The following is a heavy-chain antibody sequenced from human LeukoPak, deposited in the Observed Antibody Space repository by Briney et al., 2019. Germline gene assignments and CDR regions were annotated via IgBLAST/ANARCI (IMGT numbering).Heavy chain of an antibody. CDR3: ARNKIYGDPNYYYGMAV. J-gene: IGHJ6*04. CDR2: IYPGDSDT. CDR1: GYSFTSYW. D-gene: IGHD3-10*01. V-gene: IGHV5-51*01. Sequence: GESLKISCKGSGYSFTSYWIGWVRQMPGKGLEWMGIIYPGDSDTRYSPSFQGQVTISADKSISTAYLQWSSLKASDTAMYSCARNKIYGDPNYYYGMAVWGKGTTVTVSS.